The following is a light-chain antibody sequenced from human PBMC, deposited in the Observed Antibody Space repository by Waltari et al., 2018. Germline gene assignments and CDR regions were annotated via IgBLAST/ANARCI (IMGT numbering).Light chain of an antibody. CDR3: QQRFTWPSIT. Sequence: EIVLTQSPATLPLSPGERATPSCRTSQSVNSYLAWYQHKPGQAPRLLIYDASNRATGIPARFSGSGSGTDFTLTISSLEPDDFALYYCQQRFTWPSITFGQGTRLGIK. V-gene: IGKV3-11*01. CDR1: QSVNSY. CDR2: DAS. J-gene: IGKJ5*01.